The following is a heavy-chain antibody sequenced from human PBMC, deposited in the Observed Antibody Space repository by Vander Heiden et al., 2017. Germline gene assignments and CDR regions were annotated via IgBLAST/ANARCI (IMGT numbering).Heavy chain of an antibody. CDR3: TRTSGYSYGGPNFNF. CDR2: NDRGGST. CDR1: GTTVSTSN. Sequence: EVQLVESGGDLIQPGGSLRLSRAASGTTVSTSNMARGRQDPGKGLEWDSVNDRGGSTYYADSVKGRFTISRDSTKNTQYLQMNSLRAGDTAVYYCTRTSGYSYGGPNFNFWGQGTLVTVSS. J-gene: IGHJ4*02. V-gene: IGHV3-53*01. D-gene: IGHD5-18*01.